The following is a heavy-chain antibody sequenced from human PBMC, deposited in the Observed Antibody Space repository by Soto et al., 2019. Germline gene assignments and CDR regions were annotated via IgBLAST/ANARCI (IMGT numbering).Heavy chain of an antibody. CDR2: IRWNGGSI. D-gene: IGHD3-3*02. V-gene: IGHV3-9*01. J-gene: IGHJ6*02. CDR1: GFTFDDYA. CDR3: AKDIHFWSGYNTPLLVHYYGMDV. Sequence: PGGSLRLSCAASGFTFDDYAMSWVRQAPGKGLEWVSGIRWNGGSIGYEDSVKGRFTISRDNAKNSLYLEMNSLRAEDTALYYCAKDIHFWSGYNTPLLVHYYGMDVWGQGTTVTVSS.